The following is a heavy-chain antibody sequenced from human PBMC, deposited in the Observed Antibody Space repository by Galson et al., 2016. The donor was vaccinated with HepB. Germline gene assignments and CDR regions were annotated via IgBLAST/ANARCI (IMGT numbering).Heavy chain of an antibody. CDR1: GFTLSRHS. Sequence: SLRLSCAGSGFTLSRHSMNWVRQAPGKGLEWISYISITSTTKYYADSVKGRFTISRDNAKNSLYLQMNCLRDGDTAIYYCARDDRWYYYDSSGYYYGAFDMWGQGTMVAVSS. V-gene: IGHV3-48*02. J-gene: IGHJ3*02. CDR3: ARDDRWYYYDSSGYYYGAFDM. D-gene: IGHD3-22*01. CDR2: ISITSTTK.